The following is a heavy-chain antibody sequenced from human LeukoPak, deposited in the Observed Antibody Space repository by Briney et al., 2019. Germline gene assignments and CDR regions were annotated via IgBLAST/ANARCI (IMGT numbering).Heavy chain of an antibody. J-gene: IGHJ4*02. CDR2: GLYSGTT. Sequence: PSETRSLACTVSGASMNGNNYYWGWIRQPPGKGLEWIGSGLYSGTTYYSPSLKSRVTISIDTSKSQVSLQVTSVTAADTAISYGVRQVSNSWDLIDFWGQGTLVAVSS. D-gene: IGHD1-26*01. V-gene: IGHV4-39*01. CDR1: GASMNGNNYY. CDR3: VRQVSNSWDLIDF.